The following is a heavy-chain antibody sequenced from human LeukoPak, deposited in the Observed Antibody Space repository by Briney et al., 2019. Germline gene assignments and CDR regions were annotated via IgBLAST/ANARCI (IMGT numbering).Heavy chain of an antibody. CDR2: ISSSSSYI. Sequence: GGSLRLSCAASGFTFSSYSMNWVRQAPGKGLEWVSSISSSSSYIYYADSVKGRFTISRDNAKNSLYLQMNSLRAEDTAVYYCARVLPEPRSGSPPVPYYYYGMDVWGQGTTVTVSS. J-gene: IGHJ6*02. CDR1: GFTFSSYS. CDR3: ARVLPEPRSGSPPVPYYYYGMDV. V-gene: IGHV3-21*01. D-gene: IGHD1-14*01.